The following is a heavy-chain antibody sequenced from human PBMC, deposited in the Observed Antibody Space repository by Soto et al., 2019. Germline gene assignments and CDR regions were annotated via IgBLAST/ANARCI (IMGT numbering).Heavy chain of an antibody. V-gene: IGHV4-59*01. CDR3: ARDNDAGDDFWSGSYGY. CDR2: IYYSGST. CDR1: GGSISSYY. J-gene: IGHJ4*02. Sequence: SETLSLTCTVSGGSISSYYWSWIRQPPGKGLEWIGYIYYSGSTNYNPSLKSRVTISVDTFKNQFSLKLSSVTAADTAVYYCARDNDAGDDFWSGSYGYWGQGTLVTVSS. D-gene: IGHD3-3*01.